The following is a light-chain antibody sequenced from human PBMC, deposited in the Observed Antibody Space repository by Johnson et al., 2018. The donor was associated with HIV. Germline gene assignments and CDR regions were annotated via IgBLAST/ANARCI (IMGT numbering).Light chain of an antibody. J-gene: IGLJ1*01. CDR3: GAWDSSLRAYV. CDR1: RSNIGNNY. CDR2: NNS. Sequence: QSVLTQPPSVSAAPGQKVTISCSGSRSNIGNNYVSWYQQLPGTAPKLLISNNSKRPSGIPDRFSGSKSGTSATLAITGLQTGDEADYYCGAWDSSLRAYVFGTGTQFTV. V-gene: IGLV1-51*01.